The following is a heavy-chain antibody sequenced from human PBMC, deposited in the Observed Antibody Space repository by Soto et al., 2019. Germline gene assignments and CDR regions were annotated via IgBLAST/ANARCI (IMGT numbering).Heavy chain of an antibody. D-gene: IGHD2-2*02. J-gene: IGHJ5*02. CDR3: AKDHCSSTSCYIDWFDP. Sequence: PGGSLRLSCAASGFTVSNSYMSWVRQAPGKGLEWVAVISYDGSNKYYADSVKGRFTISRDNSKNTLYLQMNSLRAEDTAVYYCAKDHCSSTSCYIDWFDPWGQGTLVTVS. V-gene: IGHV3-30*18. CDR2: ISYDGSNK. CDR1: GFTVSNSY.